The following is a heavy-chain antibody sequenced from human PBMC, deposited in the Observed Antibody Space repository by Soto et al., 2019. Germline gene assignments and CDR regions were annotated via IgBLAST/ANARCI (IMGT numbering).Heavy chain of an antibody. CDR1: GFSFSDYA. CDR2: ISESGGST. D-gene: IGHD6-13*01. CDR3: AKRIPYSSGWYSPIFDY. V-gene: IGHV3-23*01. J-gene: IGHJ4*02. Sequence: PRGSLRLSCAASGFSFSDYAMSWVRQAPGKGLEWVSVISESGGSTHYADSVRGRFTVSRDNSKNSLSLRMNSLRDEDTAVYFRAKRIPYSSGWYSPIFDYWGQGALVTVSS.